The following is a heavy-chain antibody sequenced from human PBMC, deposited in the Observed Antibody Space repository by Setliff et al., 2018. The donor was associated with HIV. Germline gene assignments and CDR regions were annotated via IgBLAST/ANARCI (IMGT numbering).Heavy chain of an antibody. CDR3: ARGIDFWSGSSNFAY. V-gene: IGHV1-2*02. CDR1: GYTFTAYY. CDR2: INPNSGGT. J-gene: IGHJ4*02. Sequence: GASVKVSCKASGYTFTAYYMHWVRQAPGQGLEWMGWINPNSGGTNYAQKFRGRVTMTRDTSINTDHMYLSSLRSDDSAISFCARGIDFWSGSSNFAYWGQGIQVTVSS. D-gene: IGHD3-3*01.